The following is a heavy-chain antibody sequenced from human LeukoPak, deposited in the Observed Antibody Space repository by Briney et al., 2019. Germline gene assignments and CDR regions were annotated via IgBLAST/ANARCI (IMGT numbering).Heavy chain of an antibody. J-gene: IGHJ3*02. D-gene: IGHD3-16*01. CDR2: FDPEDGET. Sequence: ASVTVSCTVSGYTLTELSMHWVRQAPGKGLEWMGGFDPEDGETIYAQKFQGRVTMTEDTSTDTAYMELSSLRSEDTAVYYCATDLTSVSKGIIAFDIWGQGTMVTVSS. CDR3: ATDLTSVSKGIIAFDI. V-gene: IGHV1-24*01. CDR1: GYTLTELS.